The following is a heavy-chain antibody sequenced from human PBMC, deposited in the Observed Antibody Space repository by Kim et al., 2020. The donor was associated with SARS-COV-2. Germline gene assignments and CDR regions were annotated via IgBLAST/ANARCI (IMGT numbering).Heavy chain of an antibody. J-gene: IGHJ6*02. V-gene: IGHV3-11*05. CDR2: IRSSGSYT. Sequence: GGSLRLSCAASGFPFNDYDMNWIRQAPGKGLEWVSYIRSSGSYTSYADSVKGRFTVSRDNAHFSLYLQMNNLRAEDTGVYYCARDRAGPFYYGMDVWGRG. CDR1: GFPFNDYD. D-gene: IGHD3-3*01. CDR3: ARDRAGPFYYGMDV.